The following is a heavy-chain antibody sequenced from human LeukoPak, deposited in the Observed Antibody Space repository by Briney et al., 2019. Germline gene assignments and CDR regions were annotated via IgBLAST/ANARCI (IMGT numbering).Heavy chain of an antibody. CDR3: ARASKGIIVVLSAPNYYYYFMDV. CDR1: GFTFSSYS. CDR2: IKQDGSEK. Sequence: GGSLRLSCAASGFTFSSYSMNWVRQAPGKGLEWVANIKQDGSEKYYVDSVKGRFTISRDNAKNSLYLQMNSLRAEDTAVYYCARASKGIIVVLSAPNYYYYFMDVWGKGTTVTVSS. J-gene: IGHJ6*03. V-gene: IGHV3-7*01. D-gene: IGHD2-15*01.